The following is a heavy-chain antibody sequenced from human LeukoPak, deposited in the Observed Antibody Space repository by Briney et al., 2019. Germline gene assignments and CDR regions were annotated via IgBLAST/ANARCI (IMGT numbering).Heavy chain of an antibody. Sequence: GRSLRLSCVACGFTFSSYGMHWVRQAPGEGLEWVAVISDDGSKKYYVDSVKGRFTISRDNSKNTLYLQMNSLRAEDTAVYYCAKDGQGLTYYFDYWGQGTLVTVSS. V-gene: IGHV3-30*18. CDR2: ISDDGSKK. D-gene: IGHD3-16*01. CDR1: GFTFSSYG. J-gene: IGHJ4*02. CDR3: AKDGQGLTYYFDY.